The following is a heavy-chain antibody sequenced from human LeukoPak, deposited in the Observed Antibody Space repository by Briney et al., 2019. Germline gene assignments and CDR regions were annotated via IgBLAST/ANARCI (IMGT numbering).Heavy chain of an antibody. J-gene: IGHJ1*01. CDR1: GGSISSGDYY. V-gene: IGHV4-30-4*01. D-gene: IGHD5-24*01. Sequence: SETLSLTCTVSGGSISSGDYYWSWIRQPPGKGLEWIGYIYYSGSTYYNPSLKSRVTISVDTSKNQFSLKLSSVTAADTAVYYCARGDGYSEYFQHWGQGTLVTVSS. CDR3: ARGDGYSEYFQH. CDR2: IYYSGST.